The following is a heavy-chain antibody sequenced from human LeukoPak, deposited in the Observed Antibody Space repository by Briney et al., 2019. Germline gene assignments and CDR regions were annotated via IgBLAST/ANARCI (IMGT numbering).Heavy chain of an antibody. Sequence: GGSLRLSCAASGFTFSSYAMHWVRQAPGKGLEWVAVISYDGSNIYYADSVKGRFTISRDNSKNTLYLQMNSLRAEDTAVYYCARADSGSYYSRDYWGQGTLVTVSS. CDR3: ARADSGSYYSRDY. V-gene: IGHV3-30*01. CDR1: GFTFSSYA. D-gene: IGHD1-26*01. J-gene: IGHJ4*02. CDR2: ISYDGSNI.